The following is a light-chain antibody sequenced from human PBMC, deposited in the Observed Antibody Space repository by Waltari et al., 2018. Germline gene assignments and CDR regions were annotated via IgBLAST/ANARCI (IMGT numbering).Light chain of an antibody. CDR2: DVN. J-gene: IGLJ2*01. Sequence: QSALTQPASVSGSPGQSIAISCTGTSSDVGASDYVSWYQQPPGKAPKLIIFDVNYRPSGVSNRVSSAKSGNTASLTISGLQPEDEADYYCSSYLSTNTEVFGGGTKVTVL. CDR3: SSYLSTNTEV. V-gene: IGLV2-14*03. CDR1: SSDVGASDY.